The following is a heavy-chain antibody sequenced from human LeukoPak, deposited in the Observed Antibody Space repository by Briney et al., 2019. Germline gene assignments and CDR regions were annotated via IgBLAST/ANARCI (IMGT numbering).Heavy chain of an antibody. CDR2: ISGSGGSS. J-gene: IGHJ4*02. CDR1: GFTFSSYA. Sequence: PGGSLRLSCAASGFTFSSYAMSWVRQAPGKGLEWASAISGSGGSSYYADSVKGRFTISRDNSKNTLYLQMNSLRAEDTAVYYCAKVITMIVVDSFDYWGQGTLVTVSS. D-gene: IGHD3-22*01. V-gene: IGHV3-23*01. CDR3: AKVITMIVVDSFDY.